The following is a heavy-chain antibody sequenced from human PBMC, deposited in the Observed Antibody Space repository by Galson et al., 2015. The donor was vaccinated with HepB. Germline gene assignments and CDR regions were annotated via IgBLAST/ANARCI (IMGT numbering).Heavy chain of an antibody. CDR2: IIPIFGTA. V-gene: IGHV1-69*13. J-gene: IGHJ3*01. D-gene: IGHD3-3*01. CDR3: ARGGFLEWPQQFDY. CDR1: GGTFSRYA. Sequence: SVKVSCKASGGTFSRYAISWVRQAPGQGLEWMGGIIPIFGTANYAQKFQGRVTITADESTSTAYMELSSLKSEDTAVYYCARGGFLEWPQQFDYWGQGTMVTVSS.